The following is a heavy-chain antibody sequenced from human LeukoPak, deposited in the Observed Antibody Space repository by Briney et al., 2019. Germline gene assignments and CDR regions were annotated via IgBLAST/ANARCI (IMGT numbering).Heavy chain of an antibody. Sequence: ASVKVSCKASGYTFTGYYMHWVRQAPGQGLEWMGWINPNSGGTNYAQKFQGWVTMTRDTSISTAYMELSRLRSDDTAVYYCARDPTTIGSGSFFRYFDSWGQGTLVTVSS. CDR2: INPNSGGT. D-gene: IGHD1-26*01. CDR1: GYTFTGYY. V-gene: IGHV1-2*04. CDR3: ARDPTTIGSGSFFRYFDS. J-gene: IGHJ4*02.